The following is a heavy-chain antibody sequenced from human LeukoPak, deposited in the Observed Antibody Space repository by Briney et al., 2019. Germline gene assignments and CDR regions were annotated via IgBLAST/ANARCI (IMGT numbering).Heavy chain of an antibody. D-gene: IGHD6-6*01. V-gene: IGHV3-21*01. CDR2: ISSSSSYI. J-gene: IGHJ4*02. CDR1: GFTFSSYS. CDR3: ARVALIAARDY. Sequence: GGSLRLSCAACGFTFSSYSMNWVRQAPGKGLEWVSSISSSSSYIYYADSVKGRFTISRDNAKNSLYLQMNSLRAEDTAVYYCARVALIAARDYWGQGTLVTVSS.